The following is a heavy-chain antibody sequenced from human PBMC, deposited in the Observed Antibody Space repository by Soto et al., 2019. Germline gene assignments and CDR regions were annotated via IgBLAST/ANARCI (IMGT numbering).Heavy chain of an antibody. CDR2: ISGSGGST. Sequence: GFLRLSGAASGCRLSSYAISCVRQAPGKGLEWVSAISGSGGSTYYADSVKGRFTISRDNSKNTLYMQMNSLRAEDTAVYYCARMHDYYGMEVWGQGTTVTVSS. J-gene: IGHJ6*02. CDR3: ARMHDYYGMEV. V-gene: IGHV3-23*01. CDR1: GCRLSSYA.